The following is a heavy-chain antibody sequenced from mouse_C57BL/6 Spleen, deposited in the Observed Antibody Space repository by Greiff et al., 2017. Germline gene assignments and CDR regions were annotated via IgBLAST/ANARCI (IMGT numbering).Heavy chain of an antibody. CDR1: GYTFTDYE. D-gene: IGHD1-1*01. Sequence: QVQLQQSGAELVRPGASVTLSCKASGYTFTDYEIHWVKQTPVHGLEWIGTIDPETGGTAYNEKFKGKAILTAEKSSSTAYMQLSSLTSEDSAVYYCMGSADYGVIDYWGQGTSLTVSS. J-gene: IGHJ2*02. V-gene: IGHV1-15*01. CDR2: IDPETGGT. CDR3: MGSADYGVIDY.